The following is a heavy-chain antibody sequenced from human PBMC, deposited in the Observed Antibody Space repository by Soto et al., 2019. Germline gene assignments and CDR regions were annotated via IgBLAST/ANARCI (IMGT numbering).Heavy chain of an antibody. D-gene: IGHD2-2*02. CDR1: GGSISSSNW. V-gene: IGHV4-4*02. Sequence: PSETLSLTCAVSGGSISSSNWWSWVRQPPGKGLERIGEIYHSGSTNYNPSLKSRVTISVDKSKNQFSLKLSSVTAADTAVYYCARLGYCSSTSCYRGENYYYYGMDVWGQGTTVTVSS. CDR3: ARLGYCSSTSCYRGENYYYYGMDV. CDR2: IYHSGST. J-gene: IGHJ6*02.